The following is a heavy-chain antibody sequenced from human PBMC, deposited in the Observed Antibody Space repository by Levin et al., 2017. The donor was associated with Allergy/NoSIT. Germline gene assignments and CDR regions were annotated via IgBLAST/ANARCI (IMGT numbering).Heavy chain of an antibody. CDR1: GFTFSSYG. Sequence: GGSLRLSCAASGFTFSSYGMHWVRQAPGKGLEWVAVISYDGSNKYYADSVKGRFTISRDNSKNTLYLQMNSLRAEDTAVYYCAKGAYSSSWFNFDYWGQGTLVTVSS. CDR2: ISYDGSNK. D-gene: IGHD6-13*01. V-gene: IGHV3-30*18. J-gene: IGHJ4*02. CDR3: AKGAYSSSWFNFDY.